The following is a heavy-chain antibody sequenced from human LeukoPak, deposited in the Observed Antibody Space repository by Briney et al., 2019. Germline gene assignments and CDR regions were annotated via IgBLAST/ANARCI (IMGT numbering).Heavy chain of an antibody. CDR3: VQEGPRGLAFDV. V-gene: IGHV3-23*01. CDR2: ISGSGGGT. Sequence: GGSLRLSCEASGVTFSSYVMSWVRQAPGKGPEWVSGISGSGGGTYYADFVKGRFAISRDNSKTTLYLQINSLRAEDSALYYCVQEGPRGLAFDVWGQGTRVTVSS. J-gene: IGHJ3*01. CDR1: GVTFSSYV.